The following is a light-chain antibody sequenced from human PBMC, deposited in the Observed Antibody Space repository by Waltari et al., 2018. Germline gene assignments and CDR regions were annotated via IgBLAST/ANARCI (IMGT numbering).Light chain of an antibody. CDR1: SSDVGVYNY. CDR3: VASAGSSIVV. J-gene: IGLJ2*01. V-gene: IGLV2-23*02. Sequence: QSALTQPASGSGSPGQSITIYCTGTSSDVGVYNYVSWYQQHPGKATKLVIYDVTKRPAGVSVRFAGSISGNTASLTISRLQAEDEADYCCVASAGSSIVVFCRGTKLTGL. CDR2: DVT.